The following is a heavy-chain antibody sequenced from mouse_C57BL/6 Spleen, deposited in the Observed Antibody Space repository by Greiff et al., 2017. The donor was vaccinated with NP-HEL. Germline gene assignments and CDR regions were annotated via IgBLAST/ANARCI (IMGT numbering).Heavy chain of an antibody. CDR3: ARLPPYYGSSSYAMDY. J-gene: IGHJ4*01. CDR1: GFSLTSYG. D-gene: IGHD1-1*01. CDR2: IWSDGST. Sequence: VMLVESGPGLVAPSQSLSITCTVSGFSLTSYGVHWVRQPPGKGLEWLVVIWSDGSTTYNSALKSRLSISKDNSKSQVFLKMNSLQTDDTAMYYCARLPPYYGSSSYAMDYWGQGTSVTVSS. V-gene: IGHV2-6*03.